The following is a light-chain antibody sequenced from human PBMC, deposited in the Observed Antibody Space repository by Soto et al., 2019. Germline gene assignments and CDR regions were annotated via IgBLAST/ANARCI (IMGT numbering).Light chain of an antibody. Sequence: QSALTQPASVSGSPGQSITISCTGTRSDVGGFNYVSWYQQHPGKAPKLMISEVNNRPSGVSNRFSGSKSDNTASLTISGLQAEDEADYYCSSWTSFGSLGYVFGTGTKLTVL. J-gene: IGLJ1*01. CDR2: EVN. CDR1: RSDVGGFNY. CDR3: SSWTSFGSLGYV. V-gene: IGLV2-14*01.